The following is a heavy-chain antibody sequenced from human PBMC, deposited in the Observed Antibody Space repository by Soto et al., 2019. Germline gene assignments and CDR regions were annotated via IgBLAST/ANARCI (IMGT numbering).Heavy chain of an antibody. CDR1: GFTFSGSA. J-gene: IGHJ6*02. CDR3: TSARRDGYNYYYYGMYV. Sequence: GGSLRLSCAATGFTFSGSAMHWVRQASGKGLEWVSRIRSKANSYATAYAASVKGRFNISRDDSKNTAYLQMNSLKTEETAVYYCTSARRDGYNYYYYGMYVWGQGTTVTVSS. D-gene: IGHD5-12*01. CDR2: IRSKANSYAT. V-gene: IGHV3-73*01.